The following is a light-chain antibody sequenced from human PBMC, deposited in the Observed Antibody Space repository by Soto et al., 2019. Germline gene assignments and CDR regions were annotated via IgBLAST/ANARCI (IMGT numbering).Light chain of an antibody. CDR3: QQYTDWPLT. V-gene: IGKV3-15*01. Sequence: EIVLTQSPDTLSVSPGERATLSCRASQSVSSNLAWYQHKPGRAPSLLMYGASTRATGVPARFSGSGSGTEFTLTISSLQSEDFAVYYCQQYTDWPLTFGQASRVEIK. J-gene: IGKJ1*01. CDR2: GAS. CDR1: QSVSSN.